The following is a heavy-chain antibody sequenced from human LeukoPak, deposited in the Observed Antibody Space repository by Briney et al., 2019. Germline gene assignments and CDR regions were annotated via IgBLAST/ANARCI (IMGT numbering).Heavy chain of an antibody. J-gene: IGHJ4*02. CDR1: GFTFSSYS. CDR3: ARDLLDYYDVSGVDY. V-gene: IGHV3-21*01. D-gene: IGHD3-22*01. Sequence: GGSLRLSCAASGFTFSSYSMNWARQAPGKGLEWVSAISGSGGSTYYADSVKGRFTLSRDNAKNSPYLQINSLRAEDTAVYYCARDLLDYYDVSGVDYWGQGTLVTVSS. CDR2: ISGSGGST.